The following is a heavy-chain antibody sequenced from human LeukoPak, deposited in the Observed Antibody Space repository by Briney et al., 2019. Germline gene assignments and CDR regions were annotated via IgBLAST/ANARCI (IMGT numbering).Heavy chain of an antibody. D-gene: IGHD3-10*01. Sequence: GGSLRLSCAASGFTFSSYSMNWVRQAPGKGLEWLANIGQDGTETNYVDSVKGRFTISRDNAKNSIYLQMNSLKAEDTAVYSCGRVGVKGGARNYMDVWGKGTTATVSS. CDR3: GRVGVKGGARNYMDV. J-gene: IGHJ6*03. CDR1: GFTFSSYS. V-gene: IGHV3-7*01. CDR2: IGQDGTET.